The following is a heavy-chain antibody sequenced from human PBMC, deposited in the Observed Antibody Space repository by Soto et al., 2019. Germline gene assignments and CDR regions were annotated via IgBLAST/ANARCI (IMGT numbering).Heavy chain of an antibody. Sequence: QVQLQQWGAGLLKPSETLSLTCAVYGGSFSGYYWSWIRQPPGKGLEWIGEINHSGSTNYNPSLKSRVTISVDTSKNQFSLKLSSVTAADTAVYYCARGGTGSSWYMWYWFDPWGQGTLVTVSS. CDR2: INHSGST. D-gene: IGHD6-13*01. CDR1: GGSFSGYY. J-gene: IGHJ5*02. CDR3: ARGGTGSSWYMWYWFDP. V-gene: IGHV4-34*01.